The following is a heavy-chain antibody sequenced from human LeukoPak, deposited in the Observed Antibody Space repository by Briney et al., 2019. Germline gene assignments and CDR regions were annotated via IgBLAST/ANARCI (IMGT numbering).Heavy chain of an antibody. CDR2: IYYSGST. D-gene: IGHD5-24*01. CDR1: GGSLSSYY. Sequence: SETLSLTCTVSGGSLSSYYWSWIRQPPGKGLEWIGYIYYSGSTNYNPSLKSRVTISVDTSKNQFSLKLSSVTAADTAVYYCARRLQHYYYYGMDVWGQGTTVTVSS. CDR3: ARRLQHYYYYGMDV. V-gene: IGHV4-59*08. J-gene: IGHJ6*02.